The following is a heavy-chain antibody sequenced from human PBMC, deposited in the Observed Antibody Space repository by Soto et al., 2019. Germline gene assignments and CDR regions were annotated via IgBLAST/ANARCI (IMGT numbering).Heavy chain of an antibody. CDR1: GFTFSSYA. D-gene: IGHD3-3*01. CDR3: AKHITIFGVVIIDGLDY. CDR2: ISGSGGST. Sequence: VGSLRLSCAASGFTFSSYAMSWVRQAPGKGLEWVSAISGSGGSTYYADSVKGRFTISRDNSKNTLYLQMNSLRAEDTAVYYCAKHITIFGVVIIDGLDYWGQGTLVTVSS. V-gene: IGHV3-23*01. J-gene: IGHJ4*02.